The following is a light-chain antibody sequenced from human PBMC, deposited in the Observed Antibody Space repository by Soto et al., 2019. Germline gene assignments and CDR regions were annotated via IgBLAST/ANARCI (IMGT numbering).Light chain of an antibody. J-gene: IGKJ4*01. CDR1: QGISSY. CDR3: QQYYSYPFT. CDR2: AAS. V-gene: IGKV1-8*01. Sequence: AIRMTQSPSSLSASTGDRVTITCRASQGISSYLAWYQQKPGKAPKLLIYAASTLQSGVPSRFGGSGSGTDFTLTISCLQSEDFATYYCQQYYSYPFTFGGGTKVEIK.